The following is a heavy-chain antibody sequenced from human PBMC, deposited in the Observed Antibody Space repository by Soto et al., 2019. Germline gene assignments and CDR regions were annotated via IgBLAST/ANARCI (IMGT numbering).Heavy chain of an antibody. V-gene: IGHV1-18*01. J-gene: IGHJ6*02. CDR2: ISAYNGKT. D-gene: IGHD1-26*01. CDR3: ARGAVGAKGRSYYYGMDV. CDR1: GYTFTSYG. Sequence: GASVKVSCKASGYTFTSYGISWVRQAPGQGLERMGWISAYNGKTNYAQKFQGRVTITADESTSTAYMELSSLRSEDTAVYYCARGAVGAKGRSYYYGMDVWGQGTTVTVSS.